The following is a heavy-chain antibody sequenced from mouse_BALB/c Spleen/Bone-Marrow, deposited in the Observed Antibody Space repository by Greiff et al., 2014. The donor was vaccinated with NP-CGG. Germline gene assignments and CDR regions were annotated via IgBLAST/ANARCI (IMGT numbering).Heavy chain of an antibody. J-gene: IGHJ4*01. CDR1: GYAFTSYW. V-gene: IGHV1-80*01. CDR3: AREGYGYDEGGQAMDY. D-gene: IGHD2-14*01. Sequence: QVKLQESGAELVRPGSSVKISCKASGYAFTSYWMNWVKQRPGQGLEWIGQIYPGDGDTNYNGKFKGKATLTADKSSSTAYMQLSGLTSEDSAVYFCAREGYGYDEGGQAMDYWVKEPQSPSPQ. CDR2: IYPGDGDT.